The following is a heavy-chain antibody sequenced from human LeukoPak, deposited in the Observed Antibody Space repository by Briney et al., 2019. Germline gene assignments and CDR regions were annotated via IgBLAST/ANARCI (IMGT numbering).Heavy chain of an antibody. CDR2: IKSKTDGGTT. CDR3: TTATGYSSSWYRTNMVDY. Sequence: GGSLTLSCAASGFTFSNAWMSWVRQAPGKGLEWVGRIKSKTDGGTTDYAAPVKGRFTISRDDSKNTLYLKMNRLKTEDTAVYYCTTATGYSSSWYRTNMVDYWGQGTLVTVSS. D-gene: IGHD6-13*01. CDR1: GFTFSNAW. V-gene: IGHV3-15*01. J-gene: IGHJ4*02.